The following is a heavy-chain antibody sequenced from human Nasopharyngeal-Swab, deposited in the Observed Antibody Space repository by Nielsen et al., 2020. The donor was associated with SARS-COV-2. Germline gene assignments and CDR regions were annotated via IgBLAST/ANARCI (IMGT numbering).Heavy chain of an antibody. V-gene: IGHV3-23*01. CDR2: ISGSGGST. CDR3: AKCPTTIPRYYYYVDV. Sequence: GESLKISCAASGFTFSSYAMSWVRQAPGKGLEWISSISGSGGSTYYADSVKGRSVKGRFTISRDNSKNTLYLQVSGLRADDTGVYYCAKCPTTIPRYYYYVDVWGKGTTVTVSS. CDR1: GFTFSSYA. D-gene: IGHD1-1*01. J-gene: IGHJ6*03.